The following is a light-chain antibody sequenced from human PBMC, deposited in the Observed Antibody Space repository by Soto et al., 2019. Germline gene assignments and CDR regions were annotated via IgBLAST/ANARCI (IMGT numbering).Light chain of an antibody. CDR2: GAS. V-gene: IGKV3-15*01. CDR1: QSIKNN. Sequence: EIVMTQSPATLSVSPWERATLSCRASQSIKNNLAWYQQKPGQSPRLLIYGASTRATGIPARFSGSGSGTEFSLTISSLQSEDFAVYYCQQYDNWPPLTFGGGTKVEIK. J-gene: IGKJ4*01. CDR3: QQYDNWPPLT.